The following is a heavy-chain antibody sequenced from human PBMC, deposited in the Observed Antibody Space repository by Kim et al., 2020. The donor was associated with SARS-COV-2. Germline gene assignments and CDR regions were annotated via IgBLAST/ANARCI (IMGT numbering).Heavy chain of an antibody. Sequence: ASVKVSCKASGYTFTSYGISWVRQAPGQGLEWMGWISAYNGNTNYAQKLQGRVTMTTDTSTSTAYMELRSLRSDDTAVYYCARALRYFDWLPPSIDYWGQGTLVTVSS. CDR3: ARALRYFDWLPPSIDY. CDR2: ISAYNGNT. CDR1: GYTFTSYG. D-gene: IGHD3-9*01. V-gene: IGHV1-18*01. J-gene: IGHJ4*02.